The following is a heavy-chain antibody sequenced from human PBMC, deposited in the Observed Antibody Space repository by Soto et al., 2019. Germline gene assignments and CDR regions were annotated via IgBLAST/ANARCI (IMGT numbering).Heavy chain of an antibody. D-gene: IGHD3-10*01. CDR2: IYYSGTT. V-gene: IGHV4-30-4*01. CDR1: GGSISSGDYY. J-gene: IGHJ6*02. Sequence: QVQLQESGPGLVKPSQTLSLTCTVSGGSISSGDYYWSWIRQPPGKGLEWIGYIYYSGTTNYNPSLKSRVTISVDTSKNQFSLNLSSVTAADTAVYYCARDKIWFGELVYYYGMDVWGQGTTVTVSS. CDR3: ARDKIWFGELVYYYGMDV.